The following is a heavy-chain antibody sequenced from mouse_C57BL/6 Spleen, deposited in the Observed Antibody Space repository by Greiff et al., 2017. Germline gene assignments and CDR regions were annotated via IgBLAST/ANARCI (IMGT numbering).Heavy chain of an antibody. V-gene: IGHV1-26*01. Sequence: EVQLQQSGPELVKPGASVKISCKASGYTFTDYYMNWVKQSHGKSLEWIGDINPNNGGTSYNQKFKGKATLTVDKSSSTAYMELRSLTSEDSAVYYCARSSTAQAADYYAIDYWGQGTSVTVSS. CDR3: ARSSTAQAADYYAIDY. D-gene: IGHD3-2*02. CDR1: GYTFTDYY. CDR2: INPNNGGT. J-gene: IGHJ4*01.